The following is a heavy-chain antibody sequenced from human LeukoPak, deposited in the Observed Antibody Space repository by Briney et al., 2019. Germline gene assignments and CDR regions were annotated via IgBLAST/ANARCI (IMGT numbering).Heavy chain of an antibody. J-gene: IGHJ4*02. CDR1: GFTFSDYY. Sequence: GGSQRLSCAASGFTFSDYYMSWIRQAPGKGLEWVAVISYDGSNKYYADSVKGRFTISRDNSKNTLYLQMNSLRTEDTAVYYCAKDHMSVTYCEYWGQGTLVTVSS. CDR3: AKDHMSVTYCEY. V-gene: IGHV3-30*18. CDR2: ISYDGSNK. D-gene: IGHD2-21*02.